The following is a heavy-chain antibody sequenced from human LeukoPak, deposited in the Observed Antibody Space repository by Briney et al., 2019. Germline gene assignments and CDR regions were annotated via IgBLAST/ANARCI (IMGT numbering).Heavy chain of an antibody. J-gene: IGHJ4*02. CDR2: ISDSGDYT. Sequence: GGSLRLSCAASGFTFTYYGMSWVRQAPGKGLEWVSTISDSGDYTYYADSVKGRFTISRDNSKNTVYLQMNSLRAEDTALYYCAKHRSRDCSGGSCSADYWGQGTLVTVSS. V-gene: IGHV3-23*01. D-gene: IGHD2-15*01. CDR3: AKHRSRDCSGGSCSADY. CDR1: GFTFTYYG.